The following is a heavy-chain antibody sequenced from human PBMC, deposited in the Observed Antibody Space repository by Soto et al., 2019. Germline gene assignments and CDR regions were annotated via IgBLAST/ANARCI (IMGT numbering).Heavy chain of an antibody. J-gene: IGHJ6*02. Sequence: QVQLVQSGTEVKKPGASVKISCKASGYTFTSYHMHWVRQAPGQGLEWMGIINPSGGSTGYAQKFQGRVTMTRDTSTSTVYMELSSLRSEDTAVYYCARGEPYYYHGMDVWGQGTTVTVSS. CDR3: ARGEPYYYHGMDV. CDR2: INPSGGST. CDR1: GYTFTSYH. D-gene: IGHD3-16*01. V-gene: IGHV1-46*01.